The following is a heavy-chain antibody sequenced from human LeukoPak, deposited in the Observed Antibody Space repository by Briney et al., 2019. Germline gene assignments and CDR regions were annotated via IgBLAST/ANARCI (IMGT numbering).Heavy chain of an antibody. CDR3: AKTGYLDTARYYYYHYMDV. CDR1: GFTFSSYA. D-gene: IGHD5-18*01. CDR2: ISSNGGST. Sequence: PGGSLRLSCAASGFTFSSYAMHWVRQAPGKGLEYVSAISSNGGSTYYANSVKGRFTISRDNSKNTLYLHMGSLRAEDMAVYYCAKTGYLDTARYYYYHYMDVWGKGTTVTVSS. J-gene: IGHJ6*03. V-gene: IGHV3-64*01.